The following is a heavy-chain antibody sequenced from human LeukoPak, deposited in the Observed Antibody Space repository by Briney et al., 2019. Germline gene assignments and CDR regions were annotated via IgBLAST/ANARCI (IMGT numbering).Heavy chain of an antibody. CDR3: AKDRSTYNVLTGYKDY. J-gene: IGHJ4*02. V-gene: IGHV3-30*02. CDR1: GFTFSRYG. D-gene: IGHD3-9*01. CDR2: ISYDGGNK. Sequence: GGSLRLSCAVSGFTFSRYGMHWVRQTPGKGLEWVALISYDGGNKDYVDSVKGRFTVSRDNSRNTLYLQMNSLRPEDTAVYYCAKDRSTYNVLTGYKDYWGQGTLVTVSS.